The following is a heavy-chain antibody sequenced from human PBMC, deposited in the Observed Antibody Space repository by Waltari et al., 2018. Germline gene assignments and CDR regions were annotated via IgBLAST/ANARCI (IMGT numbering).Heavy chain of an antibody. V-gene: IGHV4-59*01. D-gene: IGHD3-3*01. CDR1: GGSISCYY. CDR3: ARVSLGTHGLEWPQGFDY. J-gene: IGHJ4*02. Sequence: QVQLPESGPGLVKPSETLSLTCTVSGGSISCYYWSWIRQPPGKGMEWIGYIYYSGSTNYNHSLKSRVTISVDTSKNQFSLKLSSVTAADTAGYYCARVSLGTHGLEWPQGFDYWGQGTLVTVSS. CDR2: IYYSGST.